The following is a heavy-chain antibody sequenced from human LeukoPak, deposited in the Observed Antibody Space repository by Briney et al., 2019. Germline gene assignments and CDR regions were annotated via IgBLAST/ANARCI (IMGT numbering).Heavy chain of an antibody. J-gene: IGHJ4*02. Sequence: SETLSLTCTVSGGSIGSYYWSWIRQPPGKGLEWIGYIYYSGSTNYNPSFKSRVTISVDTSKNQFSLKLSSVTAADTAVYYCARYSSSPTYYFDYWGQGTLVTVSS. V-gene: IGHV4-59*08. D-gene: IGHD6-13*01. CDR3: ARYSSSPTYYFDY. CDR1: GGSIGSYY. CDR2: IYYSGST.